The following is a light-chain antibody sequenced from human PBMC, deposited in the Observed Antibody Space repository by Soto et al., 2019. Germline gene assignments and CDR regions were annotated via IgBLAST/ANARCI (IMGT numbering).Light chain of an antibody. CDR3: SSYSXGSTLYV. CDR2: EAS. Sequence: QSALTQPASVSGSPGXXXTISXXXTXXXIGEXXYVSWYQXHXGRAPRPLIYEASYRPSGVXHPFSGSKFGNTASLTISGXQAEDEADYHCSSYSXGSTLYVFGTGTKLTVL. V-gene: IGLV2-14*01. CDR1: XXXIGEXXY. J-gene: IGLJ1*01.